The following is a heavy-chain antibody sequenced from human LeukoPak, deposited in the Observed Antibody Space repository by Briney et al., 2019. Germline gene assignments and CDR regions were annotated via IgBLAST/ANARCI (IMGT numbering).Heavy chain of an antibody. CDR3: AKDRGYSYGYRTVY. CDR2: ITGSGDM. J-gene: IGHJ4*02. V-gene: IGHV3-21*04. CDR1: GFTFPSYS. Sequence: MSGGSLRLSCAASGFTFPSYSMNWVRQAPGKGLEWVSSITGSGDMYYAGSVKGRFTISRDNAYNSLHLQMNSLRAEDTAVYYCAKDRGYSYGYRTVYWGQGTLVTVSS. D-gene: IGHD5-18*01.